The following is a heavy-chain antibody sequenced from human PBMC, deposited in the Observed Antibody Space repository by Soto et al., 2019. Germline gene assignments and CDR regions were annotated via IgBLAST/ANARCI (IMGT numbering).Heavy chain of an antibody. J-gene: IGHJ4*02. D-gene: IGHD5-12*01. Sequence: SETLSLTCTVSGASISRYYWSWIRQSPGKGLEWIGYLYNTGSTIYNPSLKSRVTISVDKSKNQFSLKLSSVTAADTAVYYCARDFGYGGYGDYWGQGTLVTVSS. CDR2: LYNTGST. CDR3: ARDFGYGGYGDY. CDR1: GASISRYY. V-gene: IGHV4-59*12.